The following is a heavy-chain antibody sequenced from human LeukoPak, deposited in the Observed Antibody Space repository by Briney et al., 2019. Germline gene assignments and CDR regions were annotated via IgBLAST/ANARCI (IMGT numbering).Heavy chain of an antibody. CDR3: ARKYYYDGSGYPAFDY. V-gene: IGHV4-4*02. CDR1: GDSITSYNW. J-gene: IGHJ4*02. CDR2: IYHSGST. D-gene: IGHD3-22*01. Sequence: SGTLSLTCAVSGDSITSYNWWSWVRQPPGKGLEWIGEIYHSGSTNYNPSLKSRVTISVGKSKNQFSLKLTSVTAADTAVYYCARKYYYDGSGYPAFDYWGQGTLVTVSS.